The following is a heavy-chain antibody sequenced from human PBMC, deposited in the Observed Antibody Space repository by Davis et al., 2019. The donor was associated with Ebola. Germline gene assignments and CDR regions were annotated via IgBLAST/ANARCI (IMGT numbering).Heavy chain of an antibody. J-gene: IGHJ3*02. Sequence: AASVKVSCKTSGYKFTDNNIHWARQAPGQGLEWMGIIHPSAAGVTTYAQNFQGRLTMTIDTYTTTVYMQLSSLRSEDTAVYYCARDREGDWTFDIWGQGTMVTVSS. CDR2: IHPSAAGVT. D-gene: IGHD2-21*02. V-gene: IGHV1-46*01. CDR1: GYKFTDNN. CDR3: ARDREGDWTFDI.